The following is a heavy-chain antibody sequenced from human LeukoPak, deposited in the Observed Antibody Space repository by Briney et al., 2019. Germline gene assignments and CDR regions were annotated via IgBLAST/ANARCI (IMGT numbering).Heavy chain of an antibody. J-gene: IGHJ6*01. CDR3: AKMKGHALTKYYMDV. CDR1: GFTFSGFA. D-gene: IGHD1-26*01. CDR2: ISVSGVNT. V-gene: IGHV3-23*01. Sequence: QPGGSLRLSCAASGFTFSGFAMSWVRRTPGKGLEWVSGISVSGVNTHYADSVKGRFTISRDNSKNTLYLEMNSLRAEDTAIYYCAKMKGHALTKYYMDVWGQGTTVTVSS.